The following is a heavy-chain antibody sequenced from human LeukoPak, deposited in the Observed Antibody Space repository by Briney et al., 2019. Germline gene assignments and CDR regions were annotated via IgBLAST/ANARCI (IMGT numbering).Heavy chain of an antibody. Sequence: ASVKVSCKASGYTFTGYYMHWVRQAPGQGLEWMGWISPNSGGTNYAQKFQGRVTMTRNTSISTAYMELSSLRSEDTAVYYCARAGYKIDYWGQGTLVTVSS. CDR1: GYTFTGYY. V-gene: IGHV1-2*02. J-gene: IGHJ4*02. CDR2: ISPNSGGT. CDR3: ARAGYKIDY. D-gene: IGHD5-18*01.